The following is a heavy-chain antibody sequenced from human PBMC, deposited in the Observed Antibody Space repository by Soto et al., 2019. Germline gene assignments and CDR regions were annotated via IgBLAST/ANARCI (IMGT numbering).Heavy chain of an antibody. Sequence: QVQLVECGGGVGQPGRSLRLSCAASGFTFSSYGMHWVRQAPGKGLEWVAVIWYDGSNKYYADSVKGRFTISRDNSKNTLYLQMNSLRAEDTAVYYCARSFDGRYYFDYWGQGTLVTVSS. J-gene: IGHJ4*02. D-gene: IGHD3-9*01. V-gene: IGHV3-33*01. CDR1: GFTFSSYG. CDR3: ARSFDGRYYFDY. CDR2: IWYDGSNK.